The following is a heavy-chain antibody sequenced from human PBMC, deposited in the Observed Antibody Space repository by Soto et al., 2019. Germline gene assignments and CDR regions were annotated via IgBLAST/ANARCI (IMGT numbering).Heavy chain of an antibody. D-gene: IGHD6-6*01. Sequence: QITLKESGPALVKPTQTLTLTCTFSGFSLSARGVGVGWIRQPPGKGLEWLAYIYWDDDKRFSPSLKSRLTTTKDTSKTPVALTMTNMDPVDTGTYYCAHPTPYSSSRIDYWGQGTLVTVSS. V-gene: IGHV2-5*02. CDR1: GFSLSARGVG. CDR2: IYWDDDK. J-gene: IGHJ4*02. CDR3: AHPTPYSSSRIDY.